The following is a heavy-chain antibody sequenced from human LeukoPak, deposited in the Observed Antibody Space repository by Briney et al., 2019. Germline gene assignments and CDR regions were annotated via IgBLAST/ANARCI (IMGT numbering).Heavy chain of an antibody. Sequence: SETLSLTCTVSGGSISSGSYYWSWIRQPAGKGLEWIGRIYTSGSTNYNPSLKSRVTISVDTSKNQFSLKLSSVTAADTAVYYCAKRGPYSNYLDYWGQGTLVTVSS. D-gene: IGHD4-11*01. J-gene: IGHJ4*02. CDR2: IYTSGST. V-gene: IGHV4-61*02. CDR1: GGSISSGSYY. CDR3: AKRGPYSNYLDY.